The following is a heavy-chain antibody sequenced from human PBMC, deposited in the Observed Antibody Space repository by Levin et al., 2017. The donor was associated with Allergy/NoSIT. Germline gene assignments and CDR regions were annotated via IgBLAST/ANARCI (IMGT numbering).Heavy chain of an antibody. D-gene: IGHD1-14*01. Sequence: SQTLSLTCTVSGDSISSNNHYWGWLRQPPGKGLEWVGHIYYSGSTYYNPSLKSRLTISLDTPKNQFSLKLGSVTAADTAVYYCARVALTDAFDIWGQGTMVTVSS. V-gene: IGHV4-39*07. CDR2: IYYSGST. CDR3: ARVALTDAFDI. J-gene: IGHJ3*02. CDR1: GDSISSNNHY.